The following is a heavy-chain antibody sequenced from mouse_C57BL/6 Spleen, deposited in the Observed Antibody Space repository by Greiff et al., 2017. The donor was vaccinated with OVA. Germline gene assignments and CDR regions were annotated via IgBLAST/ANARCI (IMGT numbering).Heavy chain of an antibody. J-gene: IGHJ2*01. V-gene: IGHV3-6*01. D-gene: IGHD6-2*01. CDR2: ISYDGSN. CDR1: GYSITSGYY. Sequence: VQLKGSGPGLVKPSQSLSLTCSVTGYSITSGYYWNWIRQFPGNKLEWMGYISYDGSNNYNPSLKNRISITRDTSKNQFFLKLNSVTTEDTATYYCASSGISYFDYWGQGTTLTVSS. CDR3: ASSGISYFDY.